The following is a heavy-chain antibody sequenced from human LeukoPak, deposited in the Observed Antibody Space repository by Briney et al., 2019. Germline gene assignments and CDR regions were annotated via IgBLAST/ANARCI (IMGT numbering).Heavy chain of an antibody. CDR1: GGSFSGYY. J-gene: IGHJ4*02. CDR2: INHSGST. V-gene: IGHV4-34*01. CDR3: ARGLTTSGLDYVWGSYRLYYFDY. Sequence: SETLSLTCAVYGGSFSGYYWSWIRQPPGKGLEWIGEINHSGSTNYNPSLKSRVTISVDTSKNQFSLKLSSVTAADTAVYYCARGLTTSGLDYVWGSYRLYYFDYWGQGTLVTVSS. D-gene: IGHD3-16*02.